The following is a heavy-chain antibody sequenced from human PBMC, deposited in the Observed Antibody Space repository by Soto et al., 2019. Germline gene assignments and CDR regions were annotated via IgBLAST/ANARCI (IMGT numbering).Heavy chain of an antibody. D-gene: IGHD2-8*01. Sequence: GASVKVSCKASGFTFTSSAMQWVRQARRQRLEWIGWIVVGSGNTNYAQKFQERVTITRDMSTSTAYMELSSLRSEDTAVYYCAASNGLGYYHSYYMDVWGKGTTVTVSS. CDR2: IVVGSGNT. CDR3: AASNGLGYYHSYYMDV. J-gene: IGHJ6*03. CDR1: GFTFTSSA. V-gene: IGHV1-58*02.